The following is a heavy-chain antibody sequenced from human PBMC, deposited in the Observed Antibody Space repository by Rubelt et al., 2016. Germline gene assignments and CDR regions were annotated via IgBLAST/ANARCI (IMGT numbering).Heavy chain of an antibody. CDR1: GDSISGSTYY. CDR2: IYYSGST. Sequence: QLQLQESGPGLVKPSETLSVTCTVSGDSISGSTYYWGWIRQPPGKGLEWIGYIYYSGSTNSNPSLKSPVSISVDTSKNQVSRMRCFVTAADTAWYSCARDSIPRLGACDIWGLGTMVTVSS. CDR3: ARDSIPRLGACDI. D-gene: IGHD2-2*02. J-gene: IGHJ3*02. V-gene: IGHV4-61*05.